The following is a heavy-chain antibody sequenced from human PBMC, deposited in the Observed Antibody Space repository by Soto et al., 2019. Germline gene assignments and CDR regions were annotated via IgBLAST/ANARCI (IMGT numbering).Heavy chain of an antibody. CDR3: ARDVDLSFGELLSYYYYGMDV. CDR2: ISAYNGNT. D-gene: IGHD3-10*01. CDR1: GYTFTSYG. J-gene: IGHJ6*02. V-gene: IGHV1-18*01. Sequence: QVQLVQSGAEVKKPGASVKVSCKASGYTFTSYGISWVRQAPGQGLEWMGWISAYNGNTNSAHKLQRIVTMTTDTSTSTAYMELRRLRSDDTAVYYCARDVDLSFGELLSYYYYGMDVLCQGTTVTVSS.